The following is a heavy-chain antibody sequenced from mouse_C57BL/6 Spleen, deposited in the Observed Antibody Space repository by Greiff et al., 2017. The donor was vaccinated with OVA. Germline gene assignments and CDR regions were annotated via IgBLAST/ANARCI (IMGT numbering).Heavy chain of an antibody. CDR2: IYPRSGNT. Sequence: VQLQQSGAELARPGASVKLSCKASGYTFTSYGISWVKQRTGQGLEWIGEIYPRSGNTYYNEKLKGKATLTADKSSSTAYMELRSLTSEDSAVYVCARSWGSSGPSWFADWGQGTLVTVSA. V-gene: IGHV1-81*01. D-gene: IGHD3-2*02. J-gene: IGHJ3*01. CDR3: ARSWGSSGPSWFAD. CDR1: GYTFTSYG.